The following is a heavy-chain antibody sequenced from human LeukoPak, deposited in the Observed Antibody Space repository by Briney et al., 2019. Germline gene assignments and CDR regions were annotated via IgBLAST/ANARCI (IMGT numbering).Heavy chain of an antibody. CDR1: GLTFGDYA. V-gene: IGHV3-49*04. CDR3: TREAYCGADCSYHFDY. J-gene: IGHJ4*02. CDR2: IRSRTSGGAT. D-gene: IGHD2-21*02. Sequence: GGSLRLSCTASGLTFGDYAMSWVRQAPGKGLEWVGFIRSRTSGGATAYAASVKGRFTISRDDSKSIAYLQMDSLKTEDTAVYYCTREAYCGADCSYHFDYWGQGTLVTVSS.